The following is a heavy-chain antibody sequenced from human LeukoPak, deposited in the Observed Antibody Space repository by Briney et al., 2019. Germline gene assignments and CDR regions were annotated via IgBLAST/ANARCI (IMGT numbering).Heavy chain of an antibody. V-gene: IGHV3-74*01. CDR3: ARAEYEYLWYLDL. J-gene: IGHJ2*01. Sequence: GGSLRLSCAASGFTFSTYWMHWVRQAPGKGLVWVSRINSDGSTTDYADSVKGRFAISRDNAKNTLYLQMNSLRVEDTAVYYCARAEYEYLWYLDLWGRGTLVTVSS. CDR1: GFTFSTYW. D-gene: IGHD6-6*01. CDR2: INSDGSTT.